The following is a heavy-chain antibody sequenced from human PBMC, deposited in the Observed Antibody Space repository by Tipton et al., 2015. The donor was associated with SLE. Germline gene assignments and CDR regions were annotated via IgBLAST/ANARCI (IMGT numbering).Heavy chain of an antibody. V-gene: IGHV4-38-2*02. D-gene: IGHD2-2*01. J-gene: IGHJ4*02. CDR1: GYSISSGYY. Sequence: LRLSCTVSGYSISSGYYWGWIRQPPGKGLEWIGSIYHSGSTYYNPSLKSRVTISVDTSKNQFSLKLSSVTAADTAVYYCARGLVPAAHFDYWGQGTLVTVSS. CDR2: IYHSGST. CDR3: ARGLVPAAHFDY.